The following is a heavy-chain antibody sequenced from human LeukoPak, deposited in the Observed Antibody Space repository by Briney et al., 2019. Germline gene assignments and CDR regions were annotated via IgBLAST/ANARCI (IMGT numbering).Heavy chain of an antibody. D-gene: IGHD7-27*01. V-gene: IGHV4-4*07. Sequence: KPSETLSLTCTVSGDSISSYYWGWIRQPAGKGLEWIGRIYTSGSTNYNPSLKSRVTMSVDTSKNQFSLKLNSVTAADTAVYYCARQNWGEDFADYWGQGTLVTVSS. CDR3: ARQNWGEDFADY. J-gene: IGHJ4*02. CDR1: GDSISSYY. CDR2: IYTSGST.